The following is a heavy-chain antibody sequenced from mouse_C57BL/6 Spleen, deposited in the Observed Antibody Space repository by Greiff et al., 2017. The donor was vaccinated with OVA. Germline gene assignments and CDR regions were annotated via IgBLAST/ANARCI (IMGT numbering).Heavy chain of an antibody. J-gene: IGHJ1*03. V-gene: IGHV2-5*01. CDR1: GFSLTSYG. D-gene: IGHD2-4*01. Sequence: QVQLQQSGPGLVQPSQSLSITCTVSGFSLTSYGVHWVRQSPGKGLEWLGVIWRGGSTDYNAAFMSRLSITKDNSKSQVFFKMNSLQADDAAIYCGAKDDYGGYFDVWGTGTTVTVSS. CDR2: IWRGGST. CDR3: AKDDYGGYFDV.